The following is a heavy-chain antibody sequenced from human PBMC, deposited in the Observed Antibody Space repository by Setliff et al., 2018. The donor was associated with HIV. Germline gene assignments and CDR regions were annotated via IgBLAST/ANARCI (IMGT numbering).Heavy chain of an antibody. Sequence: SVKVSCKASGGTFSSYDISWVRQAPGQGLEWMGGIIPIFGTANYAQKFQGRVTITTDESTSTAYMELSSLRSEDTAVYYCARDPVLDCSGGSCFGGIDAFDICGQGTMVTVS. V-gene: IGHV1-69*05. D-gene: IGHD2-15*01. CDR3: ARDPVLDCSGGSCFGGIDAFDI. CDR1: GGTFSSYD. J-gene: IGHJ3*02. CDR2: IIPIFGTA.